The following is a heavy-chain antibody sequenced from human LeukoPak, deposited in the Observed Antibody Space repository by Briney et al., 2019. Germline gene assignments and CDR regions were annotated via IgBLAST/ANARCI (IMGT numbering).Heavy chain of an antibody. Sequence: GGSLRLSCAASGFTFSSYGMHWVRQAPGKGLEWVAFIRYDGSNKYYADSVKGRFTISRDNSKNTLYLQMNSLRAEDTAVYYCAKEDDYGDYGFDYWGQGTLVTVSS. D-gene: IGHD4-17*01. J-gene: IGHJ4*02. CDR1: GFTFSSYG. V-gene: IGHV3-30*02. CDR2: IRYDGSNK. CDR3: AKEDDYGDYGFDY.